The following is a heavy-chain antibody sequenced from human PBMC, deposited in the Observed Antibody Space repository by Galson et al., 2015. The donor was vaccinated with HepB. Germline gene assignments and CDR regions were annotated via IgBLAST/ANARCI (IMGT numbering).Heavy chain of an antibody. Sequence: SLRLSCAGSRLSLNTYWMTWVRQAPGKGLEWVANIKQDGSEKQYVDSVKGRFTISRDNARNSLYLEMNSLRAEDTAIYYCAGGSGYLFHICGRGTMVTVSA. CDR3: AGGSGYLFHI. D-gene: IGHD5-12*01. CDR2: IKQDGSEK. V-gene: IGHV3-7*03. CDR1: RLSLNTYW. J-gene: IGHJ3*02.